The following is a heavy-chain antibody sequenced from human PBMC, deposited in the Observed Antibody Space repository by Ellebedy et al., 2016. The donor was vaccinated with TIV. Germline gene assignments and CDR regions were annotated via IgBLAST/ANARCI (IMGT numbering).Heavy chain of an antibody. Sequence: MPSETLSLTCTVSGGSFSSGGYCWSCIRQHPVKVLEWIGYIFYSGGRYYNPSLMGRATLSVDTSKNQFSLELTSVTAADAAVYYCARGVMEHGATRIDYWGQGTLVTVSS. V-gene: IGHV4-31*03. CDR2: IFYSGGR. CDR1: GGSFSSGGYC. CDR3: ARGVMEHGATRIDY. D-gene: IGHD2-15*01. J-gene: IGHJ4*02.